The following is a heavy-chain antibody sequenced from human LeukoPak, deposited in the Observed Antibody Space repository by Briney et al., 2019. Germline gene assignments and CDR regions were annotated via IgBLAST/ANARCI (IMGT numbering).Heavy chain of an antibody. CDR2: IYTSGST. CDR3: ARTDSTTVTLDY. V-gene: IGHV4-4*07. Sequence: SETLSLTCTVSGGSISSYYWSWIRQPAGKGLEWIGRIYTSGSTNYNPSLKSRVTMSVDTSKNQLSLKLSSVTAADTAVYYCARTDSTTVTLDYWGQGTLVTVSS. CDR1: GGSISSYY. D-gene: IGHD4-17*01. J-gene: IGHJ4*02.